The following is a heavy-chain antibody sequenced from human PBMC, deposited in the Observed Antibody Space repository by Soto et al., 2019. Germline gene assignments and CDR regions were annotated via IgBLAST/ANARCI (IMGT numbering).Heavy chain of an antibody. Sequence: PGESLKISCKGSGYSFTSYWIGWVRQMPGKALEWLGIIYPGDSATRYSPSFTGQVTISGDKSISTDYLQRSSLKASDTAMYYCARHFWGVCSSTICQCYYYYGIDVWGQVTTVTV. V-gene: IGHV5-51*01. CDR1: GYSFTSYW. D-gene: IGHD2-2*01. J-gene: IGHJ6*02. CDR3: ARHFWGVCSSTICQCYYYYGIDV. CDR2: IYPGDSAT.